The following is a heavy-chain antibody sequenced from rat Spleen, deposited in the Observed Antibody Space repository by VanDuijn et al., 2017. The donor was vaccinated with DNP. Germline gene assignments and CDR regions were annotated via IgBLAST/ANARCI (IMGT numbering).Heavy chain of an antibody. D-gene: IGHD1-12*02. CDR3: AREGDYYDGSFVDALDA. Sequence: EVQLVESGGDPVRPGRSLKLSCVASGFTFKNYWMTWIRHVPGKGLEWVASITSSDGNTNYQDSVKGRFTISSDNAENTLYLQMNSLRSEDSATYYCAREGDYYDGSFVDALDAWGQGSSVTVS. V-gene: IGHV5-31*01. CDR1: GFTFKNYW. J-gene: IGHJ4*01. CDR2: ITSSDGNT.